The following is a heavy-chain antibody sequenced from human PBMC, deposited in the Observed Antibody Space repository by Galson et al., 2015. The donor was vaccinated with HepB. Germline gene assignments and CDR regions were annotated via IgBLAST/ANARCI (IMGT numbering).Heavy chain of an antibody. CDR1: GFVFSNAW. J-gene: IGHJ4*02. CDR3: ATGEDGHSH. D-gene: IGHD5-24*01. V-gene: IGHV3-15*01. CDR2: IKNKAHGETR. Sequence: SLRLSCAASGFVFSNAWMNWIRQAPGKGLEWVGLIKNKAHGETRDYAAPVKGRFTVSRDDSKNTLYLQMNSVTTEDTAMYYCATGEDGHSHWGQGTLVTVSS.